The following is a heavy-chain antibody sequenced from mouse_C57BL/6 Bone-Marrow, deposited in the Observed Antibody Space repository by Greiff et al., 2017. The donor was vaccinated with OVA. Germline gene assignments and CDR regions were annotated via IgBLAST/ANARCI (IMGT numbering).Heavy chain of an antibody. CDR2: ISDGGSYT. CDR1: GFTFSSYA. J-gene: IGHJ2*01. D-gene: IGHD2-4*01. V-gene: IGHV5-4*01. CDR3: ARDYDYDVGYFDY. Sequence: DVMLVESGGGLVKPGGSLKLSCAASGFTFSSYAMSWVRQTPEKRLEWVATISDGGSYTYYPDNVKGRFTISRDNAKNNLYLQMSHLKSEDTAMYYCARDYDYDVGYFDYWGQGTTLTVSS.